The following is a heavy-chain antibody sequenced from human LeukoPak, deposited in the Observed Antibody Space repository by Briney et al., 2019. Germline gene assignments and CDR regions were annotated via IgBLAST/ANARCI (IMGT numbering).Heavy chain of an antibody. CDR2: INPNSGGT. CDR3: ARGGDGIVVVPAAMFFDY. CDR1: GYTFTGYY. D-gene: IGHD2-2*01. Sequence: ASVKVSCKASGYTFTGYYMHWVRQAPGQGLEWMGWINPNSGGTNYAQKFQGRVTMTRDTSISTAYMELSRLRSDDTDVYYCARGGDGIVVVPAAMFFDYWGQGTLVTVSS. V-gene: IGHV1-2*02. J-gene: IGHJ4*02.